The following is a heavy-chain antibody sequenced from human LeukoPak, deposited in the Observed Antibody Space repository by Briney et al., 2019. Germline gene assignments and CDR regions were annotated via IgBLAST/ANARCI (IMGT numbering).Heavy chain of an antibody. D-gene: IGHD3-10*02. CDR2: IYYSGST. J-gene: IGHJ6*02. Sequence: SETLSLTCIVSGGSISSYYWSWIRQPPGKGLEWIGYIYYSGSTNYNPSLKSRVTISVDTSKNQFSLKLSSVTAADTAVYYCARDLHYYVAMDVWGQGTTVTVSS. CDR3: ARDLHYYVAMDV. V-gene: IGHV4-59*01. CDR1: GGSISSYY.